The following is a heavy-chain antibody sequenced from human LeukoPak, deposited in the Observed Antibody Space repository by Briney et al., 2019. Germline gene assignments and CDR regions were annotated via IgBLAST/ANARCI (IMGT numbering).Heavy chain of an antibody. J-gene: IGHJ4*02. CDR2: ISSSSYI. CDR3: ARESEYDFWTGSYFDY. D-gene: IGHD3-3*01. Sequence: PGGSLRLSCAASGFTFSSYSMNWVRQAPGKGLEWVSSISSSSYIYYADSVKGRFTISRDNAKNSLYLQMNSLRAEDTAIYYCARESEYDFWTGSYFDYWGQGTLVTVSS. CDR1: GFTFSSYS. V-gene: IGHV3-21*01.